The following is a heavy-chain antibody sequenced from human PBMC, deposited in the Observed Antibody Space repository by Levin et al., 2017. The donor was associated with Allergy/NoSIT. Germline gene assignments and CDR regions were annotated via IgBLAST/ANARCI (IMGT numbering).Heavy chain of an antibody. Sequence: GESLKISCKASGYTFSTYGITWVRQAPGQGLEWMGWISTYNGNTNYAQKLQGRVTMTTDTSTSTAYMELRSLRSDDTAVYYCARVGAVAGYNSYFDYWGQGTLVTVSS. CDR2: ISTYNGNT. V-gene: IGHV1-18*01. J-gene: IGHJ4*02. CDR1: GYTFSTYG. D-gene: IGHD6-19*01. CDR3: ARVGAVAGYNSYFDY.